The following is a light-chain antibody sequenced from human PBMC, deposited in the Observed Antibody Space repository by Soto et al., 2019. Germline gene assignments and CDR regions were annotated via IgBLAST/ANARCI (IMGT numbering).Light chain of an antibody. Sequence: QSVLTQPASVSGAPGQSITIACTGTSXDVGNYKYVSWYQQHPGKAPKLMIYEVSNRPSGVSNRFSGSKSGNTASLTISGLQAEDETDYYCFSYTSSGTYVFGTGPKVTVL. CDR2: EVS. CDR3: FSYTSSGTYV. V-gene: IGLV2-14*01. CDR1: SXDVGNYKY. J-gene: IGLJ1*01.